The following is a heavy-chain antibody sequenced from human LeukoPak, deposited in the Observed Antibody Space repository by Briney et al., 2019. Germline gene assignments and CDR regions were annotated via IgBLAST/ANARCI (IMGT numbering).Heavy chain of an antibody. V-gene: IGHV4-34*01. Sequence: SETLSLTCAVYGGSFSGYYWSWVRQPPGKGLGWSGEINHSGSNNYNPSLKSRVTISVDTSKNQFSLKLSSVTAADTAVYYCARHRVVRGAPDYWGQGTLVTVSS. CDR1: GGSFSGYY. D-gene: IGHD3-10*01. CDR3: ARHRVVRGAPDY. J-gene: IGHJ4*02. CDR2: INHSGSN.